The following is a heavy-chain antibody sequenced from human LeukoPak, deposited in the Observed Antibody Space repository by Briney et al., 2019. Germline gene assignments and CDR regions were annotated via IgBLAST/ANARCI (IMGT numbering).Heavy chain of an antibody. CDR2: ITTKAESYAT. CDR1: GFTFSAFH. J-gene: IGHJ4*02. V-gene: IGHV3-73*01. D-gene: IGHD5-18*01. CDR3: AKGIELWLTYFDH. Sequence: PGGSLKLSCAASGFTFSAFHMHWVRQASGKGLEWVGRITTKAESYATVYAASVKGRFTVSRDDSKNTLSLQMNSLRAEDTAVYYCAKGIELWLTYFDHWGQGTLVTASS.